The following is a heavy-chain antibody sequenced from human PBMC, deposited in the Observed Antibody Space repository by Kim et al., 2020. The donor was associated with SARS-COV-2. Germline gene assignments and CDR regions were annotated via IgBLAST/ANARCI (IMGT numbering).Heavy chain of an antibody. CDR1: GFTFSSYS. CDR2: ISSSSSYI. Sequence: GGSLRLSCAASGFTFSSYSMNWVRQAPGKGLEWVSSISSSSSYIYYADSVKGRFTISREKAKNSLYLQMNSLRAEDTAVYYCARSATHYYDSSGYYPRYFDYWGQGTLVTVS. J-gene: IGHJ4*02. D-gene: IGHD3-22*01. V-gene: IGHV3-21*01. CDR3: ARSATHYYDSSGYYPRYFDY.